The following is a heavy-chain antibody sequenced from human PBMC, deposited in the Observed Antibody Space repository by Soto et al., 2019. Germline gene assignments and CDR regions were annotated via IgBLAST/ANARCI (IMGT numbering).Heavy chain of an antibody. V-gene: IGHV2-70*01. J-gene: IGHJ5*02. Sequence: SGPTLVNPTQTLTLTCTFSGFSLSTSGMCVSWIRQPPGKALEWLALIDWDDDKYYSTSLKTRLTISKDTSKNQVVLTMTNMDPVDTATYYCARMIRYFEWNWLDPWGQGTLVTVSS. D-gene: IGHD3-9*01. CDR2: IDWDDDK. CDR1: GFSLSTSGMC. CDR3: ARMIRYFEWNWLDP.